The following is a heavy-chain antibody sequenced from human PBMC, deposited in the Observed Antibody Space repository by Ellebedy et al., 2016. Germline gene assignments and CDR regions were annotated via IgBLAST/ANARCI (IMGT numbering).Heavy chain of an antibody. Sequence: GGSLRLSCAASGFTFSSYWMHWVRQAPGKGLEWVAVISYDGSNKYYADSVKGRFTISRDNAKNSLYLQMNSLRAEDAAVYYCARETSYSFDYWGQGTLVTVSS. CDR2: ISYDGSNK. D-gene: IGHD1-14*01. V-gene: IGHV3-30*03. J-gene: IGHJ4*02. CDR1: GFTFSSYW. CDR3: ARETSYSFDY.